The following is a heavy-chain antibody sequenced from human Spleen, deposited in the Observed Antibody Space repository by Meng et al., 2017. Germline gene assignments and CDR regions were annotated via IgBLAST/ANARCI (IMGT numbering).Heavy chain of an antibody. CDR1: GGTFSSYA. V-gene: IGHV1-2*02. J-gene: IGHJ3*01. D-gene: IGHD1-26*01. Sequence: ASVKVSCKASGGTFSSYAISWVRQAPGQGLEWIGWINPNSGSTKFAQRFQGRVTMTRDTSINTAYMDLGSLTSDETAVYFGSRDPLGARLRVAFDFWGRGTMVTVSS. CDR2: INPNSGST. CDR3: SRDPLGARLRVAFDF.